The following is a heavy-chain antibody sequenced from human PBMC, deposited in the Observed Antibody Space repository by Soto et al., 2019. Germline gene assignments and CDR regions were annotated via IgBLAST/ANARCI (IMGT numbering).Heavy chain of an antibody. CDR2: IKSKTDGGTT. Sequence: GGSLRLSCAASGFTFSNAWMNWVRQAPGKGLEWVGRIKSKTDGGTTDYAAPVKGRFTISRDDSKNTLYLQMNSLKTEDTAVYYCTTSGYSSGGDYNGYGMDVWGQGTTVTVSS. CDR1: GFTFSNAW. CDR3: TTSGYSSGGDYNGYGMDV. V-gene: IGHV3-15*07. D-gene: IGHD6-19*01. J-gene: IGHJ6*02.